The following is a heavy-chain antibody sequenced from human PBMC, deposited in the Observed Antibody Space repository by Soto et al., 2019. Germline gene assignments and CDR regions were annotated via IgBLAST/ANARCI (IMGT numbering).Heavy chain of an antibody. CDR3: AKVFALYYDILTGPFDY. CDR2: ISYDGSNK. D-gene: IGHD3-9*01. J-gene: IGHJ4*02. V-gene: IGHV3-30*18. Sequence: QVQLVESGGGVVQPGRSLRLSCAASGFTFSSYGMHWVRQAPGKGLEWVAVISYDGSNKYYADSVKGRFTISRDNSKNTLYLQMNSLRAEDTTVYYWAKVFALYYDILTGPFDYWGQGTLVTVS. CDR1: GFTFSSYG.